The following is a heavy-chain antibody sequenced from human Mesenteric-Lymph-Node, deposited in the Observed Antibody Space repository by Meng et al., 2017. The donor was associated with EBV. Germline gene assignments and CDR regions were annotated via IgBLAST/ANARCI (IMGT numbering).Heavy chain of an antibody. CDR3: ARDRVTYYYESSGYPSPSFDY. Sequence: QGSGLGRVKPSGTLSPTCTVVGGSISSSGYHWGWIRQPPGKGLEWIGTIYYSGSTYYNPSLKSRVTISVDTSKNQFSLKLSSVTAADTAVYYCARDRVTYYYESSGYPSPSFDYWGQGTLVTVSS. CDR2: IYYSGST. CDR1: GGSISSSGYH. V-gene: IGHV4-39*07. J-gene: IGHJ4*02. D-gene: IGHD3-22*01.